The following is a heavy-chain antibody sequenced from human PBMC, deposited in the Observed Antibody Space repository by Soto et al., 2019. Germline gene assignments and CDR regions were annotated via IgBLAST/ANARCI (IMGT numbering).Heavy chain of an antibody. J-gene: IGHJ4*02. CDR1: GYDFTTYG. D-gene: IGHD1-1*01. CDR2: ISAHNGNT. Sequence: QVHLVQSGAEVKKSGASVKVSCKGSGYDFTTYGITWVRQAPGQGLEWMAWISAHNGNTDYAQKLQGRGTVTRDTSTSTAYMGLRSLRSDDTAVYYCARGRYGDYWGQGALVTVSS. CDR3: ARGRYGDY. V-gene: IGHV1-18*01.